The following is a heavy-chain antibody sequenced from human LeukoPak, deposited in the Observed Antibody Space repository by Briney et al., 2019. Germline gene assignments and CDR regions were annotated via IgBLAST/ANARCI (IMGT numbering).Heavy chain of an antibody. Sequence: ASVKVSCKASGYTFTGYYMHWVRQAPGQGREWMGWINPNSGGTNYAQKFQGRVTRTRDTSISTAYMELSRLRSDDTAVYYCVVDQGLLVEFDYWGQGTLVTVSS. D-gene: IGHD6-25*01. J-gene: IGHJ4*02. CDR1: GYTFTGYY. V-gene: IGHV1-2*02. CDR2: INPNSGGT. CDR3: VVDQGLLVEFDY.